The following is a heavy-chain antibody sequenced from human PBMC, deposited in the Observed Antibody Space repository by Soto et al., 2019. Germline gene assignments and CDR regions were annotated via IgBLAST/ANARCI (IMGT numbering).Heavy chain of an antibody. D-gene: IGHD5-12*01. V-gene: IGHV1-2*02. CDR1: GYTFSNYY. J-gene: IGHJ4*02. Sequence: QVQLVQSGAEVKKPGASVKVSCKASGYTFSNYYIQWMRQAPGQGLEWMGWIYSNSGGTNYAQKFHGRVTMTRDTSINTAYMEMSGLTSDDTPVYYCARGIVATAIDYWGQGTLVTVSS. CDR2: IYSNSGGT. CDR3: ARGIVATAIDY.